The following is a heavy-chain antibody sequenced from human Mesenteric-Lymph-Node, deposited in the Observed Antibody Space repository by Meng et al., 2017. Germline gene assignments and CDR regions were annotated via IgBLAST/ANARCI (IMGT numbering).Heavy chain of an antibody. CDR1: GYSISSSNW. Sequence: QVQLQESGPGLVKPSDTLSLTCAVSGYSISSSNWWGWIRQPSGKGLEWIGYIHHSGSAYYNPSLKSRVSISVDTSKNQFSLNLNSMTAADTAVYYCASFDHIPRRNYFDYWGQGTLVTVSS. CDR3: ASFDHIPRRNYFDY. V-gene: IGHV4-28*01. CDR2: IHHSGSA. D-gene: IGHD2-21*01. J-gene: IGHJ4*02.